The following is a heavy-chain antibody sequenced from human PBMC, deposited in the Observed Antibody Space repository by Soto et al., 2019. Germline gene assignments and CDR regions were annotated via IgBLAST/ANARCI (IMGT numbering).Heavy chain of an antibody. CDR1: GGSISTYY. D-gene: IGHD5-18*01. CDR3: ARPSRGYTYGYDYYYYYMDV. V-gene: IGHV4-59*08. Sequence: SETLSLTCTVSGGSISTYYWSWIRQPPGKGLEWIGYIYYSGGTNYNPSLKSCVTMSVDTAKNQFSLKLSSVTAADTAVYYCARPSRGYTYGYDYYYYYMDVWGKGTTVTVSS. CDR2: IYYSGGT. J-gene: IGHJ6*03.